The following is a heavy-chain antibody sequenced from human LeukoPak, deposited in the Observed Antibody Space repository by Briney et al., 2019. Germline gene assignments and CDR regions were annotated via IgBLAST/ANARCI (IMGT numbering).Heavy chain of an antibody. Sequence: GGSLRLSCAASGFTFSSYAMHWVRQAPGKGLEWVAVISYDGSNKYYADSVKGRFTISRDNSKNTLYLQMNSLRAEDTAVYYCARNADPAYPRVSYYYYGMDVWGQGTTVTVSS. J-gene: IGHJ6*02. D-gene: IGHD4-23*01. CDR2: ISYDGSNK. V-gene: IGHV3-30-3*01. CDR3: ARNADPAYPRVSYYYYGMDV. CDR1: GFTFSSYA.